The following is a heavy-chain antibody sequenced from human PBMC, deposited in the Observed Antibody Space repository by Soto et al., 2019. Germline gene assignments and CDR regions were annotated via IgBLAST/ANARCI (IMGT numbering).Heavy chain of an antibody. CDR3: ARPSCGAACYYYGMDV. CDR2: IIPTFGTA. D-gene: IGHD2-21*01. Sequence: QVQLVQSGAEVKKPGSSVKVSCKASGGTFSSYTISWVRQAPGQGLEWMGGIIPTFGTADYAQKFQGRVTITADESTSPGYMERSSLRSEDTALYYCARPSCGAACYYYGMDVWGQGTAVTVSS. J-gene: IGHJ6*02. CDR1: GGTFSSYT. V-gene: IGHV1-69*12.